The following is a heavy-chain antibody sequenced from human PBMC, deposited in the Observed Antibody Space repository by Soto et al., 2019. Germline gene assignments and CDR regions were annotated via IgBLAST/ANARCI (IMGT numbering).Heavy chain of an antibody. V-gene: IGHV1-18*01. CDR2: ISGYEGNP. J-gene: IGHJ5*02. D-gene: IGHD2-2*01. CDR3: ARHSCKWPNWFDP. Sequence: QVQLVQSGAEVKKPGASVKVSCKASGYTFTGYGISGVPQPPGQGLAWVGWISGYEGNPDYAQKFRGRDTMTKATYTNTAYMDLRSLRADDTAGYYSARHSCKWPNWFDPWGQGTTVTVSS. CDR1: GYTFTGYG.